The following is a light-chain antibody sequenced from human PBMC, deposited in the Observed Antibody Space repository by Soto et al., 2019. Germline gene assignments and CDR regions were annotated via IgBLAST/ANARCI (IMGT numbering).Light chain of an antibody. Sequence: DIQMTQSPTSLSASVGDRVTITCRASQDIRNFVAWYQQKPGKAPKLLIYAASTLQSGVPSRFSGSGSGTEFTLTINSLQPEDVATYSCQKYSSVPVFGPGTKVDIK. CDR1: QDIRNF. V-gene: IGKV1-27*01. CDR3: QKYSSVPV. CDR2: AAS. J-gene: IGKJ3*01.